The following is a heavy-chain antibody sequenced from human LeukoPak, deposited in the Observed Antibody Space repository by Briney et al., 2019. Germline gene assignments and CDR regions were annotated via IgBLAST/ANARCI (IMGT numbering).Heavy chain of an antibody. CDR1: GGTFSSYA. J-gene: IGHJ5*02. V-gene: IGHV1-69*05. Sequence: ASVNVSCKASGGTFSSYAISWVRQAPGQGLEWMGGIIPIFGTANYAQKFQGRVTMTTDTSTSTAYMELRSLRSDDTAVYYCARDSGTDLYYYDSSGYGPPFDPWGQGTLVTVSS. D-gene: IGHD3-22*01. CDR3: ARDSGTDLYYYDSSGYGPPFDP. CDR2: IIPIFGTA.